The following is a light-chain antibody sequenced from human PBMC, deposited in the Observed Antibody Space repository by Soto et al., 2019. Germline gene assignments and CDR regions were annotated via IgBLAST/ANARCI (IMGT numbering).Light chain of an antibody. CDR1: SGHSNYA. V-gene: IGLV4-69*01. J-gene: IGLJ2*01. Sequence: QLVLTQSPSASASLGASVNLTCTLSSGHSNYAIAWHQQQPEKGPRYLMKLNTDGSHNKGDGIPDRFSGSSSGAERYLTISSLQSEDEADYYCQTGGTDFSVVFGGGTKLTVL. CDR3: QTGGTDFSVV. CDR2: LNTDGSH.